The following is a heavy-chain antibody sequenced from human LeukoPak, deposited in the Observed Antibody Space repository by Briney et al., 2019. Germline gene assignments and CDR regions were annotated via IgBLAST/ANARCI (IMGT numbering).Heavy chain of an antibody. D-gene: IGHD2-15*01. CDR2: ISAYNGNT. CDR1: GYTFTSYY. CDR3: ASQMCSGGSCYRGSGWFDP. J-gene: IGHJ5*02. Sequence: ASVKASCKASGYTFTSYYMHWVRQAPGQGLEWMGWISAYNGNTNYAQKLQGRVTMTTDTSTSTAYMELRSLRYDDTAVYYCASQMCSGGSCYRGSGWFDPWGQGTLVTVSS. V-gene: IGHV1-18*04.